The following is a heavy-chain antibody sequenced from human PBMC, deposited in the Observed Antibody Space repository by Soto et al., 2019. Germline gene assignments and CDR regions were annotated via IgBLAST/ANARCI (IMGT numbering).Heavy chain of an antibody. CDR3: ARAPWSGAYYYMDV. Sequence: GGSLRLSCAASGFTFSSYGMHWVRQAPGKGLEWVAVIWYDGSNKYYADSVKGRFTISRDNSKNTLYLQMNSLRAEDTAVYYCARAPWSGAYYYMDVWGKGTTVTVSS. V-gene: IGHV3-33*01. CDR1: GFTFSSYG. D-gene: IGHD3-3*01. J-gene: IGHJ6*03. CDR2: IWYDGSNK.